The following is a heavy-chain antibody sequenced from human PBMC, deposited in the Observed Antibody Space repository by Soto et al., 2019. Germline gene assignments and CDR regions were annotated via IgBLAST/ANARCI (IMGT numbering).Heavy chain of an antibody. D-gene: IGHD3-10*01. J-gene: IGHJ5*02. CDR1: GFTLSHHS. CDR3: VRGKEAGVWFDP. CDR2: INSDTGYT. Sequence: GASVKFSCKASGFTLSHHSIHWVRQAPGQRLEWMGWINSDTGYTKYSQKFQARLTITWDSSAKTAYMELSSLQSEDTAVYYCVRGKEAGVWFDPWGQGTPVTVSS. V-gene: IGHV1-3*04.